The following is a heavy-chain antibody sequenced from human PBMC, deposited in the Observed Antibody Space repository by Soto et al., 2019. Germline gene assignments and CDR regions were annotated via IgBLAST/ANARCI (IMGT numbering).Heavy chain of an antibody. J-gene: IGHJ4*02. CDR3: AKWSGYSSSCYVPAAPYFDY. CDR2: MSGSGDST. CDR1: GFTFSSYA. Sequence: EVQLLESGGGLVQPGGSLRLSCAASGFTFSSYAMSWVRQAPGKGLEWVSGMSGSGDSTYYADSGKGPFTISRDNSKNTLYQQMNSLRPDDTAVYYCAKWSGYSSSCYVPAAPYFDYWGQGTLVTVSS. D-gene: IGHD6-13*01. V-gene: IGHV3-23*01.